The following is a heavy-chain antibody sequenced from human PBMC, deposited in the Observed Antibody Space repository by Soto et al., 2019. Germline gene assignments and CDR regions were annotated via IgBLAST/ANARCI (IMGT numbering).Heavy chain of an antibody. V-gene: IGHV1-69*13. D-gene: IGHD6-19*01. CDR2: IIPIFGTA. CDR1: GGTFGSYA. Sequence: GASVKVSCKASGGTFGSYAISWVRQAPGQGLEWMGGIIPIFGTANYAQKFQGRVTITADESTSTAYMELSSLRSEDTAVYYCATSIAVAGTPRGWFDPWGQGTLVTVSS. J-gene: IGHJ5*02. CDR3: ATSIAVAGTPRGWFDP.